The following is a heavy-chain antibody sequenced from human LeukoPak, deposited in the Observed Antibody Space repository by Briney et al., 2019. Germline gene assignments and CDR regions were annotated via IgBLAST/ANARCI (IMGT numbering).Heavy chain of an antibody. CDR2: INPSRNT. Sequence: SETLSLTCAVFGGSFSGYYWNWIRQPPGKGLEWIGQINPSRNTNYNPSLKSRVTISVDTSKKQFSLKLSSVTAADTAVYYCARVNWGYYDSREDNWFDPWGQGTLVTVSS. D-gene: IGHD3-22*01. CDR3: ARVNWGYYDSREDNWFDP. J-gene: IGHJ5*02. CDR1: GGSFSGYY. V-gene: IGHV4-34*01.